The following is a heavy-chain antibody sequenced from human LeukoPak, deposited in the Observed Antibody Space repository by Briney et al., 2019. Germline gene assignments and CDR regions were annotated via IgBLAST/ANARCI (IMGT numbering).Heavy chain of an antibody. CDR3: AREGWIQLWYRGGYYYYMDV. V-gene: IGHV4-39*02. D-gene: IGHD5-18*01. CDR2: IFYSGST. Sequence: SETLSLTCTVSGGSISSGSYYWGWIRQPPGKGLEWIGSIFYSGSTYYNPSLKSRVTISVDTSKNQFSLKLSSVTAADTAVYYCAREGWIQLWYRGGYYYYMDVWGKGTTVTISS. J-gene: IGHJ6*03. CDR1: GGSISSGSYY.